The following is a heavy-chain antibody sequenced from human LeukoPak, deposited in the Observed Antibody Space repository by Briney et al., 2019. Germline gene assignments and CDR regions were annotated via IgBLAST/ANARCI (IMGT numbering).Heavy chain of an antibody. CDR2: MSGSGINT. V-gene: IGHV3-23*01. D-gene: IGHD3-9*01. CDR3: AKRLGISTGYYYMDV. CDR1: GFTFSSHA. J-gene: IGHJ6*03. Sequence: GGSLRLSCAASGFTFSSHAMSWVRQAPGKGLEWLSAMSGSGINTFYADSVKGRFTISRDNSKNTLYLQVNSLRAEDTAVYYCAKRLGISTGYYYMDVWGKGTTVTVSS.